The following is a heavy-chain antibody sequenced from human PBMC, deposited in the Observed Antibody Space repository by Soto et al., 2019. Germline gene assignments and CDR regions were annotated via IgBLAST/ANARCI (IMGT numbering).Heavy chain of an antibody. J-gene: IGHJ6*02. CDR3: ARGETAGFYYYYGMDV. CDR1: GFTFSSYA. D-gene: IGHD5-18*01. CDR2: ISYDGSNK. V-gene: IGHV3-30-3*01. Sequence: PGGSLRLSCAASGFTFSSYAMHWVRQAPGKGLEWVAVISYDGSNKYYADSVKGRFTISRDNSKNTLYLQMNSLRAEDTAVYYCARGETAGFYYYYGMDVWGQGTTVTVSS.